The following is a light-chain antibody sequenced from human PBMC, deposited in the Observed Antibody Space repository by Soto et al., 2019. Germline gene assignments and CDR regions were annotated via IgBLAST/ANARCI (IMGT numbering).Light chain of an antibody. CDR3: QQYNYWPT. V-gene: IGKV3-15*01. CDR2: DTS. Sequence: EIVMTQSLATLSVSPGERATLSCRASQSVSSNLAWYQQKPGQAPRLLIYDTSTRATGIPARFSGSGSGTEFTLSISSLQSEDFAVYYCQQYNYWPTFGQGTRVEI. J-gene: IGKJ1*01. CDR1: QSVSSN.